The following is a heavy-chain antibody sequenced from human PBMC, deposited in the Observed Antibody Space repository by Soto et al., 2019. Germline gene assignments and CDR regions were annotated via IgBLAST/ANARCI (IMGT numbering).Heavy chain of an antibody. V-gene: IGHV3-21*01. Sequence: PGGSLRLSCAASGFTFSSYSMNWVRQAPGKGLEWVSSISSSSSYIYYADSVKGRFTISRDNAKNSLYLQMNSLRAEDTAVYYCARVLPIHCSSTSCYRTTDYWGQGTLVTVSS. D-gene: IGHD2-2*01. CDR1: GFTFSSYS. CDR2: ISSSSSYI. CDR3: ARVLPIHCSSTSCYRTTDY. J-gene: IGHJ4*02.